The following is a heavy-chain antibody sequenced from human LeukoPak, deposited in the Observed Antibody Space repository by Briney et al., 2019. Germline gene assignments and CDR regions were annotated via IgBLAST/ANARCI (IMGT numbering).Heavy chain of an antibody. CDR2: IYSGGST. CDR1: GFTVNSNY. J-gene: IGHJ6*02. CDR3: ASMTLTGTYYYYYGMDV. V-gene: IGHV3-53*01. Sequence: GGSLRLSCAASGFTVNSNYMSWVRQAPGKGLELVSIIYSGGSTYYADSVKGRFTISRDNSKNTLYLQMNSLRAEDTAVYYCASMTLTGTYYYYYGMDVWGQGTTVTVSS. D-gene: IGHD7-27*01.